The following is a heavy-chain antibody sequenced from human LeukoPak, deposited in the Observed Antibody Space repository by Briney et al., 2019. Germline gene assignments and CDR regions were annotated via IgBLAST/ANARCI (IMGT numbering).Heavy chain of an antibody. Sequence: GGSLRLSCAASGFTFSSYWMSWVRQAPGKGLEWVANIKQDGSEKYYVDSVKGRFTISRDNPKNSLYLQMNSLRAEGTAVYYCGKEQWLVPSFDYWGQGTLVTVSS. J-gene: IGHJ4*02. V-gene: IGHV3-7*01. D-gene: IGHD6-19*01. CDR3: GKEQWLVPSFDY. CDR2: IKQDGSEK. CDR1: GFTFSSYW.